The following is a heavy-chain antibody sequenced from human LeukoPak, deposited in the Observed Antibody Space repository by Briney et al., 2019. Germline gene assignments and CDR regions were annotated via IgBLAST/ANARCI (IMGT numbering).Heavy chain of an antibody. J-gene: IGHJ4*02. CDR3: TTTGSTADF. CDR2: IKSRYDGGTA. Sequence: KPGGSLRLSCAASGFSFSRAWMSWIRQAPGKGLEWVGRIKSRYDGGTADYAAPVRGRFTISRDGSKNTLFLQMKSLEADDSAVYYCTTTGSTADFWGQGTLVTVSS. D-gene: IGHD1-7*01. CDR1: GFSFSRAW. V-gene: IGHV3-15*01.